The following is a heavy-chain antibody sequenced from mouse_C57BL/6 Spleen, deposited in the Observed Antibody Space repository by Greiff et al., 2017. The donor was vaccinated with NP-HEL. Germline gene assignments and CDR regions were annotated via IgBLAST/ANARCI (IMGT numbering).Heavy chain of an antibody. Sequence: EVKLVESGGGLVKPGGSLKLSCAASGFTFSSYAMSWVRQTPEKRLEWVATISDGGSYTYYPDNVKGRFTISSDNAKNHLYLQMSHLRSEDTAMYYCARDWGTLTGTGVYFDYWGQGTTLTVSS. V-gene: IGHV5-4*03. CDR1: GFTFSSYA. CDR2: ISDGGSYT. J-gene: IGHJ2*01. D-gene: IGHD4-1*01. CDR3: ARDWGTLTGTGVYFDY.